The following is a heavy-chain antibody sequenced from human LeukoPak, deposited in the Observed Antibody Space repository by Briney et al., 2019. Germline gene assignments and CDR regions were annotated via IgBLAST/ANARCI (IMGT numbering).Heavy chain of an antibody. D-gene: IGHD4-11*01. V-gene: IGHV4-61*02. Sequence: PSQTLSLTCTVSGGSISSGSYYWSWIRQPAGKGLGWIGRIYTSGSTNYNPSLKSRVTMSVDTSKNQFSLKLSSVTAADTAVYYCARGRTHYSNYEPSRFDPWGQGTLVTVSS. J-gene: IGHJ5*02. CDR3: ARGRTHYSNYEPSRFDP. CDR2: IYTSGST. CDR1: GGSISSGSYY.